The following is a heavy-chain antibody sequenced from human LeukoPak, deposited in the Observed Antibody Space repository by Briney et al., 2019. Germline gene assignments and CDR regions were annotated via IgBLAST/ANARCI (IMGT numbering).Heavy chain of an antibody. J-gene: IGHJ3*02. CDR1: GGTFSSYA. CDR2: IIPIFGTA. V-gene: IGHV1-69*05. CDR3: SRPIIDNGDYGPSYDAFDI. D-gene: IGHD4-17*01. Sequence: SVKVSCKASGGTFSSYAISWVRQAPGQGLEWMGRIIPIFGTANYAQKFQGRVTITTDETTSTAYMELSRLRSAETAVYYCSRPIIDNGDYGPSYDAFDIWGQGTMVTDSS.